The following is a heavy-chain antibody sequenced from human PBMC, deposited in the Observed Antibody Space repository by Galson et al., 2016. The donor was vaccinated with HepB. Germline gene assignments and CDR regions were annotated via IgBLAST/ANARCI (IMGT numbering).Heavy chain of an antibody. CDR1: GGTFSSYA. CDR3: ARDGPIEVAGRYYYYMDV. CDR2: IIPSFGTG. Sequence: SVKVSCKASGGTFSSYAISWVRQAPGQGLEWMGGIIPSFGTGRYAPKFQGRATITADESTTTAYMEVRSLRSEDTAIYYCARDGPIEVAGRYYYYMDVWGKGTTVTVSS. V-gene: IGHV1-69*13. J-gene: IGHJ6*03. D-gene: IGHD6-19*01.